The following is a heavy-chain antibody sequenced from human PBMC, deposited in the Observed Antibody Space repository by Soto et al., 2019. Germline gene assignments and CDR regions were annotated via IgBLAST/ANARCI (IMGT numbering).Heavy chain of an antibody. Sequence: EVQLLESGGGLVQPGGSLRLSCAASGFTFTTYAMTWVRQAPGRGLEWVSTISTRGDTYYAASVMGRFTISRDNSENTLYLQMNSLRAEDTAFYFCAKGRPGVVAATTFDYWGQGTLVSVSS. D-gene: IGHD2-15*01. CDR1: GFTFTTYA. V-gene: IGHV3-23*01. CDR3: AKGRPGVVAATTFDY. J-gene: IGHJ4*02. CDR2: ISTRGDT.